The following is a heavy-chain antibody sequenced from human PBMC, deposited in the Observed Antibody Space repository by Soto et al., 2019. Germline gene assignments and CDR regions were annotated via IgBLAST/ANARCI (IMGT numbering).Heavy chain of an antibody. CDR1: GYSVTSGSY. CDR3: ARARIVVSGTIVDF. CDR2: VYLSGHT. V-gene: IGHV4-38-2*02. J-gene: IGHJ4*02. D-gene: IGHD1-7*01. Sequence: PSETLSLTCTVSGYSVTSGSYWGFFRQPPEKGLEWIGSVYLSGHTYHNPSLMSRVTISIDTSKNQFSLKLTSVTAADTAVYYCARARIVVSGTIVDFWGLGTPVTVSS.